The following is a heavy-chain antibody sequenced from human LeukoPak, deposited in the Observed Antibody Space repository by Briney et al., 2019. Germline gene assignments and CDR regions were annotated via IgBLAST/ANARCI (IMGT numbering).Heavy chain of an antibody. CDR3: AIPVDIVATTHPGYFDY. J-gene: IGHJ4*02. V-gene: IGHV1-69*13. Sequence: SVKVSCKASGGTFSSYAMSWVRQAPGQGLEWMGVIIPIFGTANYAQKFQGRVTITADESTSTAYMELSSLGSEDTAVYYCAIPVDIVATTHPGYFDYWGQGTLVTVSS. CDR1: GGTFSSYA. D-gene: IGHD5-12*01. CDR2: IIPIFGTA.